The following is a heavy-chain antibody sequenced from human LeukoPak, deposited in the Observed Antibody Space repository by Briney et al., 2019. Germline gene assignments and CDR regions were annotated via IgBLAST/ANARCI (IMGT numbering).Heavy chain of an antibody. D-gene: IGHD2-15*01. V-gene: IGHV4-39*01. CDR1: GGSISSSSYY. CDR2: IYYSGST. Sequence: PSETLSLTCTVSGGSISSSSYYWGWIRQPPGKGLEWIGSIYYSGSTYYNPSLKSRVTISVDTSKNQFSLKLSSVSAADTAVYYCARVGYCSGVSCYSAQRPFDYWGQGTLVTVSS. J-gene: IGHJ4*02. CDR3: ARVGYCSGVSCYSAQRPFDY.